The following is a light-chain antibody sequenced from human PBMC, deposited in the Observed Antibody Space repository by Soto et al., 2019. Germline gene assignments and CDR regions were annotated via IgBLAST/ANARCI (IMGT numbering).Light chain of an antibody. J-gene: IGKJ1*01. Sequence: EIVLTQSPATLSLSPGERATLSCGASQSVNSNYLAWYQQKPGLAPRLLMYDASNRATGIPARFSGSGSGTDFTLTISSLEPEDFAVYYCQQRSDWPWTFGQGTKVDI. CDR2: DAS. CDR3: QQRSDWPWT. CDR1: QSVNSNY. V-gene: IGKV3D-20*02.